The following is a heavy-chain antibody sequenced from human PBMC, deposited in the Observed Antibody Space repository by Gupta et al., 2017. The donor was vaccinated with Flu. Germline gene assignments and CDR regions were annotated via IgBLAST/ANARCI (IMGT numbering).Heavy chain of an antibody. CDR3: ASLIAAAGTVGGYYYYYGMDV. CDR1: GFTISSYE. V-gene: IGHV3-48*03. D-gene: IGHD6-13*01. Sequence: EGQLVECGGGLVQPGGCLRRSCAAAGFTISSYEMNWVRQAPGKGLVWVSYISNSGSTIFYADSVKGRFTISIDNAKNSLYLQMNSLRAEDTAVSYCASLIAAAGTVGGYYYYYGMDVWGQGTTVTVSS. CDR2: ISNSGSTI. J-gene: IGHJ6*02.